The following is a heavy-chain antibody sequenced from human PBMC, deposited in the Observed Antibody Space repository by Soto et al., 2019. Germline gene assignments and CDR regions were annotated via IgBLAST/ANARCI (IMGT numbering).Heavy chain of an antibody. CDR3: ATYFGSPAAWYFDY. CDR2: MYHSGKT. V-gene: IGHV4-59*01. Sequence: SETLSLTCTVSGASIRNYYWSRIRQSPGKGLEYIGYMYHSGKTNYNPSLKSRVTLSLDTSTNQFSLKLKSVTSADTAVYYCATYFGSPAAWYFDYWGRGTLVTVSS. CDR1: GASIRNYY. D-gene: IGHD3-9*01. J-gene: IGHJ4*02.